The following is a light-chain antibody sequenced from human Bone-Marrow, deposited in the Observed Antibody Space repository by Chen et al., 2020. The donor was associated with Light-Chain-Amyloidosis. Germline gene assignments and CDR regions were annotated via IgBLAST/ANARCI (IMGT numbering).Light chain of an antibody. CDR2: DDS. Sequence: SYVLTQPSSVSVAPGQTATIACGGNNIGSTSVYWYQQTPGQAPLLGVYDDSDRPSGIPERLSGSNAGNPATLTISRVEAGDEADYYCQVWDRSSDRPVFGGGTKLTVL. CDR3: QVWDRSSDRPV. CDR1: NIGSTS. V-gene: IGLV3-21*02. J-gene: IGLJ3*02.